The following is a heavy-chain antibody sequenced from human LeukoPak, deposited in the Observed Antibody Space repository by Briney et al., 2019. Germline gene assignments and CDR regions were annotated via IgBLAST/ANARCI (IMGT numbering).Heavy chain of an antibody. CDR2: ISYDGSNK. D-gene: IGHD5-18*01. CDR1: GFTFSSYA. J-gene: IGHJ4*02. V-gene: IGHV3-30-3*01. Sequence: PGGSLRLSCAASGFTFSSYAMHWVRQAPGKGLEWVAVISYDGSNKYYADSVKGRFTISRDNSKNTLYLQMNSLRAEDTAVYYCARAPFRGAMVAYYFDYWGQGTLVTVSS. CDR3: ARAPFRGAMVAYYFDY.